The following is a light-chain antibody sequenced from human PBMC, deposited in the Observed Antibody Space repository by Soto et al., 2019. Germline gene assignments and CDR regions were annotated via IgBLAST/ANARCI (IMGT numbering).Light chain of an antibody. CDR3: QQFGSSIPHT. Sequence: EIVMTQSPGTLSLSPGERATISGRAGQVIGSRSLAWYHQKSGQAPRLLIYGASSRATGIPDRFSGSGSGTDFTLTISRLEPEDFGVYYCQQFGSSIPHTFGQATKLEIK. CDR2: GAS. J-gene: IGKJ2*01. V-gene: IGKV3-20*01. CDR1: QVIGSRS.